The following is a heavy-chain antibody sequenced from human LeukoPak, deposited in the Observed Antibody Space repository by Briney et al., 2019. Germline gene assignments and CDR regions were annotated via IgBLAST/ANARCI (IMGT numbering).Heavy chain of an antibody. CDR2: ITITTYI. J-gene: IGHJ4*02. CDR3: ARALSIESSSPQGN. Sequence: GGSLRLSCAASGFTFSNSNTYWVRQAPGEGLEWVSSITITTYIYYADSVKGRFTISRDNAKNSLYLQMNSLRAEDTAIYYCARALSIESSSPQGNWGQGTLVTVSS. CDR1: GFTFSNSN. V-gene: IGHV3-69-1*02. D-gene: IGHD2-21*01.